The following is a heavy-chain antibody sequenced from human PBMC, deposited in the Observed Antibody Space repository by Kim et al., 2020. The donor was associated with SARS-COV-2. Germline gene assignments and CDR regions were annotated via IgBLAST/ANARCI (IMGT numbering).Heavy chain of an antibody. J-gene: IGHJ4*01. CDR1: GFTFSSYG. V-gene: IGHV3-30*18. D-gene: IGHD3-22*01. Sequence: GGSLRLSCAASGFTFSSYGMHWVRQAPGKGLEWVAVISYDGSNKYYADSVKGRFTISRDNSKNTLYLQMNSLRAEDTAVYYCAKDGISYYYDSSGYLDY. CDR2: ISYDGSNK. CDR3: AKDGISYYYDSSGYLDY.